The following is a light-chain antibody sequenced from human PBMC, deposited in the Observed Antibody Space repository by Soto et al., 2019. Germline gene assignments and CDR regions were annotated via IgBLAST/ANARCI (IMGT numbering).Light chain of an antibody. CDR3: KDYSISSGLT. J-gene: IGKJ4*01. CDR2: QAS. CDR1: QSISSW. Sequence: IQMTQSPSTLSASVGDRVTITCRASQSISSWLAWYQQKPGKAPKLLIFQASSLKSGFPSRFSGSGSATEYTLTISSLEPDDFAIKYCKDYSISSGLTFCAGTKVEIK. V-gene: IGKV1-5*03.